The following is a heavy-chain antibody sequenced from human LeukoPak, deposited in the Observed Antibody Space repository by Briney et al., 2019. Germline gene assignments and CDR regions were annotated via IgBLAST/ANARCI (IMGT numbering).Heavy chain of an antibody. D-gene: IGHD4-17*01. CDR2: IYSDDRT. CDR3: ARARPQTTEYDY. J-gene: IGHJ4*02. V-gene: IGHV3-53*01. CDR1: GFTVSSYY. Sequence: GGSLRLSCAASGFTVSSYYMSWVRQAPGKGLEWVSVIYSDDRTYYADSVEGRFTIFRDNSENTVYLQMNSLRAEDTAVYHCARARPQTTEYDYWGQGTLVTVSS.